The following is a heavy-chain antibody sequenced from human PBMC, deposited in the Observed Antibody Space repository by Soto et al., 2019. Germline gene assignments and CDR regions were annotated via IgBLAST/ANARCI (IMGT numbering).Heavy chain of an antibody. D-gene: IGHD2-2*01. CDR3: AREFGVVVPAAIRYYYYGMDV. CDR2: ISYDGSNK. V-gene: IGHV3-30-3*01. Sequence: QVQLVESGGGVVQPGRSLRLSCAASGFTFSSYAMHWVRQAPGKGLEWVAVISYDGSNKYYADSVKGRFTISRDNSNNSLYLRMNSLGADDTSMYYCAREFGVVVPAAIRYYYYGMDVWGQGTTLTVSS. CDR1: GFTFSSYA. J-gene: IGHJ6*02.